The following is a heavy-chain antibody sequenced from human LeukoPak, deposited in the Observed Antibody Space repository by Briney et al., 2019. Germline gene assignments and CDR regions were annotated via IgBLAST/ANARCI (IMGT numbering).Heavy chain of an antibody. Sequence: PSETLSLTCTVSGGSISSYYWSWIRQPPGKGLEWIGYIYYSGSTNYNPSLKSRVTISVDTSKNQFSLKLSSVTAADTAVYYCAGIWFGEYNWFDPWGQGTLVTVSS. CDR3: AGIWFGEYNWFDP. V-gene: IGHV4-59*08. CDR2: IYYSGST. J-gene: IGHJ5*02. CDR1: GGSISSYY. D-gene: IGHD3-10*01.